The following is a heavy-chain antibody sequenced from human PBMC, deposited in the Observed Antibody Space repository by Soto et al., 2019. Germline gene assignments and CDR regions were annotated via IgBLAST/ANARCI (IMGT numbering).Heavy chain of an antibody. CDR2: TYYRSKWYN. Sequence: PSQTLSLTCAISGDSVSSNSAAWNWIRQSPSRGLEWLGRTYYRSKWYNDYAVSVKSRITINPDTSKNQFSLQLNSVTPEDTTVYYCAREEQLRSYYYYYMDVWGKGTTVTVSS. D-gene: IGHD6-6*01. CDR3: AREEQLRSYYYYYMDV. CDR1: GDSVSSNSAA. J-gene: IGHJ6*03. V-gene: IGHV6-1*01.